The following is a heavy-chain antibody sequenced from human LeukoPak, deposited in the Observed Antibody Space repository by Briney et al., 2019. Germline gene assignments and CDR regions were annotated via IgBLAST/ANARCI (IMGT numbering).Heavy chain of an antibody. CDR3: ASRDGVLLWFGEPDYYFDY. CDR2: INTNTGNP. D-gene: IGHD3-10*01. Sequence: ASVKVSCKASGYTFTSYAMNWVRQAPGQGLEWMGWINTNTGNPTYAQGFTGRFVFSLDTSVSTAYLQISSLKAEDTAVYYCASRDGVLLWFGEPDYYFDYWGQGTLGTVSS. V-gene: IGHV7-4-1*02. CDR1: GYTFTSYA. J-gene: IGHJ4*02.